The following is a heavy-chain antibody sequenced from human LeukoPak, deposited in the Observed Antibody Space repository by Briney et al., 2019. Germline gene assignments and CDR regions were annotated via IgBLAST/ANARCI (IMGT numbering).Heavy chain of an antibody. CDR1: GFSFSTYA. J-gene: IGHJ4*02. CDR2: FTGSGGRT. V-gene: IGHV3-23*01. CDR3: ARDMYTSGWYADY. Sequence: GGSLRLSCAASGFSFSTYAMSWVRQAPGKGLEWVSGFTGSGGRTFYADSVKGRFTISKDNSRNTLYLQMNSLTADDTAVYYCARDMYTSGWYADYWGQGTPVTVSS. D-gene: IGHD6-19*01.